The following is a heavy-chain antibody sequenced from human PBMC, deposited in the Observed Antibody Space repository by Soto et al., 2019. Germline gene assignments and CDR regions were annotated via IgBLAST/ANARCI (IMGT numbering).Heavy chain of an antibody. CDR2: ISGSGGST. V-gene: IGHV3-23*01. Sequence: PGGSLRLSCAASGFTFSSYAMSWVRQAPGKGLEWVSAISGSGGSTYYADSVKGRFTISRDNSKNTLYLQMNSLRAEDTAVYYWAKSEFRCSGGSCPNNWFDPWGQGTLVTVSS. D-gene: IGHD2-15*01. CDR1: GFTFSSYA. J-gene: IGHJ5*02. CDR3: AKSEFRCSGGSCPNNWFDP.